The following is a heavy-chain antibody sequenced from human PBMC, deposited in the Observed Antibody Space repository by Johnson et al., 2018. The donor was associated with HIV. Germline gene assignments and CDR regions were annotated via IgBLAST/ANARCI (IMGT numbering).Heavy chain of an antibody. CDR1: GFTFSSYA. V-gene: IGHV3-23*04. CDR2: ISESGDST. Sequence: VQLVESGGGVVQPGRSLRLSCAASGFTFSSYAMSWVRQAPGKGLEWVSTISESGDSTYYTDSVKGRFTISRDNSKNTLYLQMNSLRGEDTSVYYCARDRGYTSPVRHDTFDVWGQGTKVIVSS. CDR3: ARDRGYTSPVRHDTFDV. D-gene: IGHD6-19*01. J-gene: IGHJ3*01.